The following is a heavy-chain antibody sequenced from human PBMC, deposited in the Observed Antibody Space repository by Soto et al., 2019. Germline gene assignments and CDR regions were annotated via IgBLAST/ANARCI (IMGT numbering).Heavy chain of an antibody. CDR1: GGSISSSSYY. V-gene: IGHV4-39*01. D-gene: IGHD3-3*01. J-gene: IGHJ5*02. CDR3: ARTHVLRSLEWLAWFDP. Sequence: PSETLSLTCTVSGGSISSSSYYWVWIRHPPGKGLEWIGSIYYSGSTYYNPSLKSRVTISVDTSKNQFSLKLSSVTAADTAVYYCARTHVLRSLEWLAWFDPWGQGTLVTVSS. CDR2: IYYSGST.